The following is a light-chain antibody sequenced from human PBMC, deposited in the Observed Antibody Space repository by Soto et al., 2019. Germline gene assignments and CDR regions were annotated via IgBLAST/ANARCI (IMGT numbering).Light chain of an antibody. J-gene: IGKJ1*01. CDR2: AAS. CDR1: QRISYR. CDR3: QQYYSHPQA. V-gene: IGKV1-5*01. Sequence: IQMTQSPSTLSASVGDRVTITCRASQRISYRLAWYQQKPAKAPKLLIYAASTLQSGVPSRFSGSGSGTDFTLTISCLQSEDFATYYCQQYYSHPQAFGQGTKVDIK.